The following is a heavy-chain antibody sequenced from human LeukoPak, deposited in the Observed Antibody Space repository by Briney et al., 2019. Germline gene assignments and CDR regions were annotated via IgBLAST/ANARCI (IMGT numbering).Heavy chain of an antibody. D-gene: IGHD3-22*01. V-gene: IGHV4-34*01. CDR1: GGSFSGYY. CDR2: INHSGST. Sequence: SETLSLTCAVYGGSFSGYYWSWIRQPPGKGLEWIGQINHSGSTNYNPSLKSRVTISVDTSKNQFSLKLSSVTAADTAVYYCARYYYDSSGYSPYYFDYWGQGTLVTVSS. J-gene: IGHJ4*02. CDR3: ARYYYDSSGYSPYYFDY.